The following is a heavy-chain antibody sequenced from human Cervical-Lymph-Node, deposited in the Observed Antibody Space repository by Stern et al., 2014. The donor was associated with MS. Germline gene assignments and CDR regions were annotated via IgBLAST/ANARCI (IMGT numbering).Heavy chain of an antibody. D-gene: IGHD3-10*01. CDR1: GGIFSTFA. Sequence: VQLVESGAEVRKSGSSVKVSCKAYGGIFSTFAISWVRQAPGQGLEWMGGIIPVLATANYAQNFQGRVTITADGSTSTAYMELSSLRSEDTAVYYCAALVQRVYYYGMDVWGQGTTVTVSS. CDR3: AALVQRVYYYGMDV. CDR2: IIPVLATA. J-gene: IGHJ6*02. V-gene: IGHV1-69*01.